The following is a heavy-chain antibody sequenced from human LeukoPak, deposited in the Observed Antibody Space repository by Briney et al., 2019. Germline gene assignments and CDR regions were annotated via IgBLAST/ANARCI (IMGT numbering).Heavy chain of an antibody. D-gene: IGHD3-22*01. CDR2: ISYSGST. V-gene: IGHV4-59*08. CDR1: GGSFSGYY. CDR3: ARRYYDTQYSQYYFDY. Sequence: PSETLSLTCAVYGGSFSGYYWSWIRQPPGKGLEWIGYISYSGSTTYNPSLKSRVTLSADMSKNQFSLKLSSVTAADTAVYYCARRYYDTQYSQYYFDYWGQGTLVTVSS. J-gene: IGHJ4*02.